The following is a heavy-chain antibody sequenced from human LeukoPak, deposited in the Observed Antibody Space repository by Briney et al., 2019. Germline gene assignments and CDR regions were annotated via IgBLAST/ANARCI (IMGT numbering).Heavy chain of an antibody. V-gene: IGHV3-48*03. CDR2: ISSSGSTI. D-gene: IGHD6-13*01. CDR1: GFTFSSYE. CDR3: ARVAAADNGGDSFDY. J-gene: IGHJ4*02. Sequence: EGSLRLSCAASGFTFSSYEMNWVRQAPGKGLEWVSYISSSGSTIYYADSVKGRFTISRDNAKNSLYLQMNSLRAEDTAVYYCARVAAADNGGDSFDYWGQGTLVTVSS.